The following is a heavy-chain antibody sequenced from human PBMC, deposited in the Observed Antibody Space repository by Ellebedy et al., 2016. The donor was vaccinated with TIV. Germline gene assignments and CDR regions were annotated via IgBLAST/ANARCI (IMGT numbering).Heavy chain of an antibody. V-gene: IGHV3-21*01. CDR3: ARDRRNIEGWFDP. CDR2: ISPTSDNI. CDR1: GFSFSDYT. Sequence: PGGSLRLSCAASGFSFSDYTMNWVRQAPGQGLEWLGSISPTSDNIFYGDSVKGRFTISRDNSKNTLYLQMNSLRAEDTAVYYCARDRRNIEGWFDPWGQGTLVTVSS. J-gene: IGHJ5*02. D-gene: IGHD2/OR15-2a*01.